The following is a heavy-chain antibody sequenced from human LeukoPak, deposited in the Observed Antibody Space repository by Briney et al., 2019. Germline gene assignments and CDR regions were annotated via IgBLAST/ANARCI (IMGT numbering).Heavy chain of an antibody. CDR1: GGSICSGSYY. V-gene: IGHV4-61*02. CDR3: ARLGYDSSGYYYLDY. Sequence: SETLSLTCTVSGGSICSGSYYWSWIRQPAGKGLEWIGRIYTSGSTNYNPSLKSRVTISVDTSKNQFSLKLSSVTAADTAVYYCARLGYDSSGYYYLDYWGQGTLVTVSS. J-gene: IGHJ4*02. CDR2: IYTSGST. D-gene: IGHD3-22*01.